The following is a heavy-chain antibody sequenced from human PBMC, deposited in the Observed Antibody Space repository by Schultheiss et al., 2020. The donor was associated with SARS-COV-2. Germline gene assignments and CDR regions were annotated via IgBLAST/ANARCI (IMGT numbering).Heavy chain of an antibody. J-gene: IGHJ5*02. CDR1: GFSFSGST. CDR2: IRNRTDTYAT. Sequence: GGSLRLSCAASGFSFSGSTIHWVRQASGKGLEWVGRIRNRTDTYATVYAESLKGKFIISRDDSKNTAYLQMNSLKTEDTAVYYCSRVTTDCPWHHWGQGTLVTVSS. V-gene: IGHV3-73*01. CDR3: SRVTTDCPWHH. D-gene: IGHD2-21*02.